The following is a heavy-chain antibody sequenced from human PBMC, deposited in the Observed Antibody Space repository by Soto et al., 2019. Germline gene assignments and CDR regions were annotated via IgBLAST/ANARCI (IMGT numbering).Heavy chain of an antibody. J-gene: IGHJ6*02. CDR3: ARYRYWSGGSCYTYYGMDV. D-gene: IGHD2-15*01. CDR1: GYTFTSYA. Sequence: ASVKVSCKASGYTFTSYAMHWVRQAPGQRLEWMGWINAGNGNTKYSQKFQGRVTITRDTSASTAYMELSSLRSEDTAVYYCARYRYWSGGSCYTYYGMDVWGQGTTVTVSS. V-gene: IGHV1-3*01. CDR2: INAGNGNT.